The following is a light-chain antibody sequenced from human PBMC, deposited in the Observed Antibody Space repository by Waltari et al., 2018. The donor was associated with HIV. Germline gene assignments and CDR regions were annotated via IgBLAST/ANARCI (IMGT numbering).Light chain of an antibody. CDR2: RNY. CDR3: AAWDDSLSGPSWV. J-gene: IGLJ3*02. V-gene: IGLV1-47*01. CDR1: SSNIGNNY. Sequence: QSVLTQPPSASGTPGQRVTISCSGNSSNIGNNYVSWFQQLPRTAPKLFIYRNYGRPSGVPDRFSGSNSGTSASLAISGLRSEDEADYYCAAWDDSLSGPSWVFGGGTKLTVL.